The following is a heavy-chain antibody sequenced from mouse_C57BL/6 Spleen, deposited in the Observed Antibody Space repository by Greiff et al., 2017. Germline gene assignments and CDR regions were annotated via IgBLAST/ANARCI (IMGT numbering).Heavy chain of an antibody. CDR3: ARGGLLRAYPFDY. J-gene: IGHJ2*01. V-gene: IGHV5-16*01. Sequence: EVKLMESEGGLVQPGSSMKLSCTASGFTFSDYYMAWVRQVPEKGLEWVANINYDGSSTYYLDSLKSRFIISRDNAENILYLQMSSLKSEDTATYYCARGGLLRAYPFDYWGQGTTLTVSS. CDR1: GFTFSDYY. CDR2: INYDGSST. D-gene: IGHD1-1*01.